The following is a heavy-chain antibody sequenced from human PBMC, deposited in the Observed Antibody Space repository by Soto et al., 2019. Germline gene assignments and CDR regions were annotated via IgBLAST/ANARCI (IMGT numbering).Heavy chain of an antibody. Sequence: QLPLVQSGAEAKKPGASVKVSCTASGYTFTSFGVSWVRQVPGQGLEWMGWISGYNGDTDYAQKFQGRVTMTTDRYTSTAYMEVRSLRSDDTAVYYCARDKPQQIVGYNYYYGMAVWGQGTTVTVSS. CDR1: GYTFTSFG. V-gene: IGHV1-18*04. D-gene: IGHD6-6*01. CDR2: ISGYNGDT. J-gene: IGHJ6*02. CDR3: ARDKPQQIVGYNYYYGMAV.